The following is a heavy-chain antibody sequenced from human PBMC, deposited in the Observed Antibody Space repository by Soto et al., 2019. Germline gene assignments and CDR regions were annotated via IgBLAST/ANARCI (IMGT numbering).Heavy chain of an antibody. CDR2: ISSSGSTI. CDR3: ARDQAYCGGDCYPHAFDI. V-gene: IGHV3-48*03. J-gene: IGHJ3*02. CDR1: GFTFSSYE. Sequence: GGSLRLSCAASGFTFSSYEMNWVRQAPGKGLEWVSYISSSGSTIYYADSVKGRFTISRDNAKNSLYLQMNSLRAEDTAVYYCARDQAYCGGDCYPHAFDIWGQGTMVTVSS. D-gene: IGHD2-21*02.